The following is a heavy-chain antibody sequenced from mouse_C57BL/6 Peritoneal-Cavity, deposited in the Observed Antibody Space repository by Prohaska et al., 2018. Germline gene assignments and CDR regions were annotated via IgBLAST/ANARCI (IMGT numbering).Heavy chain of an antibody. CDR3: ARFGRLRRYFDV. V-gene: IGHV1-18*01. CDR2: INPNNGGT. J-gene: IGHJ1*03. CDR1: GYTFTDYN. D-gene: IGHD2-2*01. Sequence: GYTFTDYNMVCVKQSHGQSIEWIGDINPNNGGTIYNQKFKGKATLTVDKSSSTAYMELRSLTSEDTAVYYCARFGRLRRYFDVWGTGTTVNGS.